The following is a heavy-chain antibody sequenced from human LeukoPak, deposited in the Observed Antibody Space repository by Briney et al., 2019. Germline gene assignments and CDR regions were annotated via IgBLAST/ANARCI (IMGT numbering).Heavy chain of an antibody. D-gene: IGHD6-19*01. V-gene: IGHV3-11*01. J-gene: IGHJ4*02. Sequence: PGGSLRLSCAVSGFTFSDHYVSWIRQAPGKGLDWLSYISPSGITTKYADSVKGRFTVSRDNAKNSVFLRLNNLRVEDTAVYFCARQRSSYYFDSWGQGTLVTVSS. CDR1: GFTFSDHY. CDR3: ARQRSSYYFDS. CDR2: ISPSGITT.